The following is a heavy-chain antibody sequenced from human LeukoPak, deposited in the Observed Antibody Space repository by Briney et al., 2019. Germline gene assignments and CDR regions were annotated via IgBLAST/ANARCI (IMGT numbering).Heavy chain of an antibody. V-gene: IGHV3-23*01. CDR2: ISARGGTT. D-gene: IGHD3-22*01. J-gene: IGHJ4*02. CDR1: GFTFNNYA. CDR3: AKEERDYYDSSGYYPIDY. Sequence: SGGSLRLSCAASGFTFNNYAMSWVRQAPRKGLEWVSSISARGGTTDYADSGKGRFTISRDNSQNTLYLQMNSLRAEDTAVYYCAKEERDYYDSSGYYPIDYWGQGTLVTVSS.